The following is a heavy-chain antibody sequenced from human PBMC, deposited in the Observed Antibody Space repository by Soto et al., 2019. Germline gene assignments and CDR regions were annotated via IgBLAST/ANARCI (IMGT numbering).Heavy chain of an antibody. Sequence: ASVKVSCKASGGTFSSYAISWVRQAPGQGLEWMGGIIPIFGTANYAQKFQGRVTITADESTSTAYMELSSLRSEDTAVYYCARQNTAMVTMVYWREYYYYGMDVWGQGTTVTVSS. V-gene: IGHV1-69*13. J-gene: IGHJ6*02. D-gene: IGHD5-18*01. CDR3: ARQNTAMVTMVYWREYYYYGMDV. CDR2: IIPIFGTA. CDR1: GGTFSSYA.